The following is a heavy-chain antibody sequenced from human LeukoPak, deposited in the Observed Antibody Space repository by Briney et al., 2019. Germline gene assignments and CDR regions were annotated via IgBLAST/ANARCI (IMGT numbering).Heavy chain of an antibody. J-gene: IGHJ6*04. CDR1: GFIFYDYG. V-gene: IGHV3-9*01. Sequence: GGSLRLSCEASGFIFYDYGMHWVRQAPGKGLEWVSGISRNNARGYAGSVRGRVTISRDNARNSLYLQMNSLREEDTALYYCAKEDVTRKGYMDVWGKGTTVTVSS. D-gene: IGHD1-14*01. CDR2: ISRNNAR. CDR3: AKEDVTRKGYMDV.